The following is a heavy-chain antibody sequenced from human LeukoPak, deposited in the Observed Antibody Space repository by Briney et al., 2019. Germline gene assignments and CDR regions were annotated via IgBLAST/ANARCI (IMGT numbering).Heavy chain of an antibody. D-gene: IGHD6-19*01. CDR3: ARQNGHVAGSADFDY. J-gene: IGHJ4*02. CDR1: GGSISSGGYY. V-gene: IGHV4-39*01. CDR2: IYYSGST. Sequence: ASETLSLTCTVSGGSISSGGYYWSWIRQHPGKGLEWIGYIYYSGSTYYNPSLKSRVTISVDTSKNQFSLKLSSVTAADTAVYYCARQNGHVAGSADFDYWGQGTLVTVSS.